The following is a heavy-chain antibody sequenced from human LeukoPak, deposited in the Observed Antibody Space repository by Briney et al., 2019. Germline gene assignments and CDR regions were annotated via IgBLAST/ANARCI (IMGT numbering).Heavy chain of an antibody. CDR1: GFSFSGYG. J-gene: IGHJ4*02. CDR2: IRSDGSNK. V-gene: IGHV3-30*02. D-gene: IGHD3-10*01. CDR3: ARVPPYGSGRGYFDY. Sequence: GGSLRLSCAASGFSFSGYGMHWVRQGPGKGLEWVAFIRSDGSNKYYADSVKGRFTVSRDNSKKTLYLQMNSLRGEDTAVYYCARVPPYGSGRGYFDYWGQGTLVTVSS.